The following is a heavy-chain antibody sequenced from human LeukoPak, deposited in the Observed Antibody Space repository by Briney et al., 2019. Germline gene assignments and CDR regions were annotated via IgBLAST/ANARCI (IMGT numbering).Heavy chain of an antibody. D-gene: IGHD2-8*01. CDR1: GDSVSSNSAA. V-gene: IGHV6-1*01. CDR2: TYYRSKWYN. Sequence: SQTLSLTCAISGDSVSSNSAAWNWLRQSPSRGLEWLARTYYRSKWYNDYAVSVKSRININADTSKNQFSLQLKSVTPEDTAVYYCVRDRGANGWLDYWGQGTLVTVSS. CDR3: VRDRGANGWLDY. J-gene: IGHJ4*02.